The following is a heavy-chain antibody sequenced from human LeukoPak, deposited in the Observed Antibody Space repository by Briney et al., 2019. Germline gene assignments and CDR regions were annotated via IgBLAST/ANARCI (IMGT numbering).Heavy chain of an antibody. D-gene: IGHD6-13*01. CDR1: GFTFDDYA. CDR2: ISWNSGSI. J-gene: IGHJ3*02. Sequence: GRSLRLSCAASGFTFDDYAMHWVRQAPGKGLEWVSGISWNSGSIGYADSVKGRFTTSRDNAKNSLYLQMNSLRAEDTALYYCAKDTYSSSWYSAFDIWGQGTMVTVSS. V-gene: IGHV3-9*01. CDR3: AKDTYSSSWYSAFDI.